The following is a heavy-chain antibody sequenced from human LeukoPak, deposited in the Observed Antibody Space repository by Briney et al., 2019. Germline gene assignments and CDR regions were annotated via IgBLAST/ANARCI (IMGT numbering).Heavy chain of an antibody. CDR1: GFTFSSYA. D-gene: IGHD4-17*01. V-gene: IGHV3-30*01. CDR3: ARDDYGDYGWFDP. CDR2: ISYDGSNK. J-gene: IGHJ5*02. Sequence: GGSLRLSCAASGFTFSSYAMHWVRQAPGKGLEWVAVISYDGSNKYYADSVKGRFTISRDNSKNTLYLQMNSLRAEDTAVYYCARDDYGDYGWFDPWGQGTLVTVSS.